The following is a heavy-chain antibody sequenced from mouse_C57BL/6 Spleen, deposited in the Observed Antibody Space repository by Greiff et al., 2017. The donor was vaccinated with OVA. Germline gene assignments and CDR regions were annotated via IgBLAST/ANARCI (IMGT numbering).Heavy chain of an antibody. D-gene: IGHD2-5*01. Sequence: QVQLQQPGAELVRPGSSVKLSCKASGYTFTSYWMDWVKQRPGQGLEWIGNIYPSDSETHYNQKFKDKATLTVDKSSSTAYTQLSSLTSEDSAVYYCARDYSNYAYFDYWGQGTTLTVSS. V-gene: IGHV1-61*01. J-gene: IGHJ2*01. CDR3: ARDYSNYAYFDY. CDR2: IYPSDSET. CDR1: GYTFTSYW.